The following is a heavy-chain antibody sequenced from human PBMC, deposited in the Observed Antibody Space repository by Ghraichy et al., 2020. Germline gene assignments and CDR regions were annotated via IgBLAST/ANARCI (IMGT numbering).Heavy chain of an antibody. Sequence: SETLSLTCAVYGGFFSGDFWSWIRQPPGKGLEWIGEINHSGSTNYNPSLKSRVTISIDTSKNQFFLKLSSVTAADSAVYFCAREVFEGWYFDVWCRGTLVTVSS. CDR1: GGFFSGDF. J-gene: IGHJ2*01. CDR3: AREVFEGWYFDV. CDR2: INHSGST. V-gene: IGHV4-34*01.